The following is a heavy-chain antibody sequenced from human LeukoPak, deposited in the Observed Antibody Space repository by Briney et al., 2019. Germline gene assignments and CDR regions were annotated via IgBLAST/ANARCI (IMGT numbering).Heavy chain of an antibody. Sequence: ASVKVSCKASGYTFTSYDINWVRQATGQGLEWMGWMNPNSGNTGYAQKFQGRVTMTRNTSISTAYMELSSLRSEDTAVYYCARERLLWFGELLNYYYGMDVWGQGATVTVSS. CDR1: GYTFTSYD. CDR3: ARERLLWFGELLNYYYGMDV. J-gene: IGHJ6*02. V-gene: IGHV1-8*01. D-gene: IGHD3-10*01. CDR2: MNPNSGNT.